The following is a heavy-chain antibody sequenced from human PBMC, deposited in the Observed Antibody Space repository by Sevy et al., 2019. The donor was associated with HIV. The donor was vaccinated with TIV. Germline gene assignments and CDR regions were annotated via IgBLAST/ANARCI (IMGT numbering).Heavy chain of an antibody. CDR2: ISYDGSNK. Sequence: GGSLRLSCAASGFTFSSYAMHGVRQAPSKGLEWVAVISYDGSNKYYADSVKGRFTISRDNSKNTLYLQMNSLRAEDTAVYYCARDPGAGHDYWGQGTLVTVSS. CDR3: ARDPGAGHDY. D-gene: IGHD3-10*01. V-gene: IGHV3-30*04. J-gene: IGHJ4*02. CDR1: GFTFSSYA.